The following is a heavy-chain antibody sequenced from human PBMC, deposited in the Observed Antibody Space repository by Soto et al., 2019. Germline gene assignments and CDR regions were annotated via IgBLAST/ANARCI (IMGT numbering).Heavy chain of an antibody. V-gene: IGHV4-59*12. CDR1: GGSINGYY. CDR3: ARDPYYYDSSGYRVDYFDY. J-gene: IGHJ4*02. Sequence: SETLSLTCTVSGGSINGYYWTWIRQPPGKGLEWIGYIYYSGSTYYNPSLKSRVTISVDTSKNQFSLKLSSVTAADTAVYYCARDPYYYDSSGYRVDYFDYWGQGTLVTVSS. D-gene: IGHD3-22*01. CDR2: IYYSGST.